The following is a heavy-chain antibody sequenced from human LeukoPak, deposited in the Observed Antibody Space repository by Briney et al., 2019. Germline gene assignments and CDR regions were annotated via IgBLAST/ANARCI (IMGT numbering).Heavy chain of an antibody. J-gene: IGHJ4*02. CDR3: ARGGSGSYQLIFDY. D-gene: IGHD1-26*01. V-gene: IGHV4-30-2*01. Sequence: SETLSLTCTVSGGSISSGGYYWSWIRQPPGKGLEWIGYIYHSGSTYYNPSLKSRVTISVDRSKNQFSLKLSSVTAADTAVYYCARGGSGSYQLIFDYWGQGTLVTVSS. CDR2: IYHSGST. CDR1: GGSISSGGYY.